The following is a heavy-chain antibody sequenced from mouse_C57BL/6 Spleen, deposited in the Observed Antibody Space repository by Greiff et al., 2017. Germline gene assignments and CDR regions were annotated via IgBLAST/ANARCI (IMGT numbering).Heavy chain of an antibody. Sequence: EVKLVESGGGLVKPGGSLKLSCAASGFTFSDYGMHWVRQAPEEGLEWVAYISSGSSTNYYADTVKGRFTISRDNAKNTLFLQMTSLRSEDTAMYYCARGHWYFDVWGTGTTVTVSS. J-gene: IGHJ1*03. V-gene: IGHV5-17*01. CDR1: GFTFSDYG. CDR3: ARGHWYFDV. CDR2: ISSGSSTN.